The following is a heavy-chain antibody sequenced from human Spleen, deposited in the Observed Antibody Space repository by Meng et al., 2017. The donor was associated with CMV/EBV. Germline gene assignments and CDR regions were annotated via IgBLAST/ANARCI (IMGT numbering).Heavy chain of an antibody. CDR3: ARGWDLAV. CDR1: GYTFTNYW. CDR2: INPSDSDT. Sequence: GGSLRLSCQGSGYTFTNYWVAWVRQMPGKGLEWVGIINPSDSDTRYSPSFEGQVTISADKSFSTAYLQWNSLKASDIAMYYCARGWDLAVWGQGTLVTVSS. V-gene: IGHV5-51*01. J-gene: IGHJ4*02. D-gene: IGHD1-26*01.